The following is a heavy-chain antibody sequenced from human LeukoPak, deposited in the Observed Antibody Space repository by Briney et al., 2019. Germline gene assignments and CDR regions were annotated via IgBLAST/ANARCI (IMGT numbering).Heavy chain of an antibody. V-gene: IGHV1-18*01. J-gene: IGHJ6*02. D-gene: IGHD4-17*01. Sequence: ASVKVSCKASGYTFTSYGMSWVRQAPGQGLEWMGWINAYNGNTNYAQKLQGRVTMTTGTSTSTAYMELRSLRSDDTAVYYCARVEASPSTVTTEFYYYYGMDVWGQGTTVTVSS. CDR3: ARVEASPSTVTTEFYYYYGMDV. CDR2: INAYNGNT. CDR1: GYTFTSYG.